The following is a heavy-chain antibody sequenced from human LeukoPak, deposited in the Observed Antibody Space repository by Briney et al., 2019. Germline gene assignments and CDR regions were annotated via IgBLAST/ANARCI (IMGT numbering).Heavy chain of an antibody. J-gene: IGHJ4*02. CDR3: ATDLWYNWNYVYDY. CDR2: FDPEDGEI. V-gene: IGHV1-24*01. Sequence: ASVKVSCKVSGYTLTELSMHWVRQAPGKGLEWMGGFDPEDGEIIYAQKFQGRVTMTEDTSTDTAYMELSSLRSDDTAVYYCATDLWYNWNYVYDYWGQGTLVTVSS. CDR1: GYTLTELS. D-gene: IGHD1-7*01.